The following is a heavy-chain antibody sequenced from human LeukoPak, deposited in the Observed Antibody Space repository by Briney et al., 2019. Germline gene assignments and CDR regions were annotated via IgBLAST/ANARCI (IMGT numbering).Heavy chain of an antibody. CDR2: IYYTGST. V-gene: IGHV4-59*08. J-gene: IGHJ3*02. CDR1: GGSISCCH. Sequence: SETLSLTYTVSGGSISCCHWSCIRQPPGKGLEWIGYIYYTGSTNCNPSLKSRVTILIDTSKNQFSLKLSSVTAADTAVYYCARHGQNHGFDIWGQGTMVTVSS. CDR3: ARHGQNHGFDI.